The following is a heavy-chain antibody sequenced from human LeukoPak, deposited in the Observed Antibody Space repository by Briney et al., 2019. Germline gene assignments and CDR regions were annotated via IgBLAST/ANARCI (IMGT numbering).Heavy chain of an antibody. J-gene: IGHJ4*02. CDR3: AREAVTRNYFDY. CDR1: GFTVSSNY. V-gene: IGHV3-53*01. D-gene: IGHD4-17*01. CDR2: IFSGGST. Sequence: GGSLRLSCAASGFTVSSNYMSWVRQAPGKGLEWVSIIFSGGSTYYADSVEGRFTISRDNSKNTLYLQMNSLRAEDTAVYYCAREAVTRNYFDYWGQGTLVTVSS.